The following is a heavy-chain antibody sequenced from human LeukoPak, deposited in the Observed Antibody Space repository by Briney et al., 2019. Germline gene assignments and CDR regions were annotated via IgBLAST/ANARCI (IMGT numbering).Heavy chain of an antibody. CDR1: GFTFSSYG. V-gene: IGHV3-23*01. CDR3: ARHSSCMLCPGRFDP. CDR2: ISGSGGST. D-gene: IGHD2-8*01. Sequence: GGSLRLSCAASGFTFSSYGMSWVRQAPGKGLEWVSIISGSGGSTYYADSVKGRFTISRDNSKNTLYLQMNSLRAEDTAVYYCARHSSCMLCPGRFDPWGQGTLVTVSS. J-gene: IGHJ5*02.